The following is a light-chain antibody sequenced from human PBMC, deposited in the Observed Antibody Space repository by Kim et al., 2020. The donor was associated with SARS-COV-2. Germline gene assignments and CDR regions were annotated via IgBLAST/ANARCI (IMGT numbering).Light chain of an antibody. CDR3: NSYAGSNNWV. Sequence: QSVPLSCTGTSSGVGGYNYVSWYQQHPGKAPKLMIYEVSKRPSGVPDRFSGSKSGNTASLTVSGLQAEDEADYYCNSYAGSNNWVFGGGTQLTVL. CDR2: EVS. J-gene: IGLJ3*02. CDR1: SSGVGGYNY. V-gene: IGLV2-8*01.